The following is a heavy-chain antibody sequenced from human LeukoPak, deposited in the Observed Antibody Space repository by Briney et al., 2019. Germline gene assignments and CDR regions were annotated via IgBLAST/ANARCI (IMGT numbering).Heavy chain of an antibody. Sequence: KPGGSLRLSCAASGFTFSSYSMNWVRQAPGKGLEWVSSISSSSSYIYYADSAKGRFTISRDNAKNSLYLQMNSLRAEDTAVYYCARGRNYYGSGSYYNPNFDYWGQGTLVTVSS. J-gene: IGHJ4*02. CDR2: ISSSSSYI. V-gene: IGHV3-21*01. CDR3: ARGRNYYGSGSYYNPNFDY. CDR1: GFTFSSYS. D-gene: IGHD3-10*01.